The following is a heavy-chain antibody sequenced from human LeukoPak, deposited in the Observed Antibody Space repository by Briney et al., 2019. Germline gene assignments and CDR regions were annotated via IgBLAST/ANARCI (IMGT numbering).Heavy chain of an antibody. J-gene: IGHJ5*02. CDR2: IIPLFGTA. D-gene: IGHD3-10*01. V-gene: IGHV1-69*13. Sequence: ASVKVSCKASGGTFNNYAISWVRQAPGQGLEWMGGIIPLFGTADYAQKFQGRVTITADESTSSAYMELSSLRSEDTAVCYCARGSMVREENWFDPWGQGTLVTVSS. CDR3: ARGSMVREENWFDP. CDR1: GGTFNNYA.